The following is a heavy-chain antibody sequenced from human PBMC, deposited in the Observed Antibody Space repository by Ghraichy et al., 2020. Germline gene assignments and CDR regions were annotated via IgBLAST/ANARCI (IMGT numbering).Heavy chain of an antibody. Sequence: GSLRLSCTASGFTFTNTWMSWVRQAPGKGLELFGPIKTNADRGTTDYAAPVKGRFTISRDDSNNTLYLQMNSLKTEDTAVYYCTTSLTTEGFWGQGTLVTVSS. J-gene: IGHJ4*02. CDR1: GFTFTNTW. D-gene: IGHD4-17*01. CDR3: TTSLTTEGF. V-gene: IGHV3-15*07. CDR2: IKTNADRGTT.